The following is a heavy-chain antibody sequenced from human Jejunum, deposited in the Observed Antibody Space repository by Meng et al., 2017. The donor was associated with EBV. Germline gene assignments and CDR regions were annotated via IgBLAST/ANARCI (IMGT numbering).Heavy chain of an antibody. V-gene: IGHV7-4-1*02. D-gene: IGHD2-2*01. J-gene: IGHJ4*02. CDR2: INTDTRNP. Sequence: VQLGQSGSELKPPGASGKVSCKASGYSFTSRAMHWVRQAPGQGLEWMGWINTDTRNPTYAQGLTGRFVFSLDTSVSTAYLQISSLKAEDTAVYYCARGEGGYCSSSSCYLGTWGQGTLVTVSS. CDR1: GYSFTSRA. CDR3: ARGEGGYCSSSSCYLGT.